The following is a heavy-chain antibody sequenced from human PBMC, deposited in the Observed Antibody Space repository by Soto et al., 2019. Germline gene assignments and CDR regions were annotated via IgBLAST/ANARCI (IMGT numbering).Heavy chain of an antibody. CDR1: GGSISSYY. Sequence: SETLSLTCTVPGGSISSYYWSWIRQPPGKGLEWIGYIYYSGSTNYNPSLKSRVTISVDTSKNQFSLKLRSVTAADTAVYYCARVDSSGSYFDHWGQGTLVTVSS. D-gene: IGHD3-22*01. J-gene: IGHJ4*02. CDR3: ARVDSSGSYFDH. CDR2: IYYSGST. V-gene: IGHV4-59*01.